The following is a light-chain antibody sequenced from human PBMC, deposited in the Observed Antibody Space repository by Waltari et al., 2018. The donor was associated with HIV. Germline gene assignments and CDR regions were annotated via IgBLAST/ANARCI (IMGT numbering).Light chain of an antibody. J-gene: IGKJ4*02. V-gene: IGKV1-39*01. CDR2: ATS. Sequence: DIQLTQSPSSLSASVGDRVSITCRASQTFNTYLNWYQQIPGKATKLLIYATSTLQSGVPLRFSGSGSGTDFTLTISSLQPEDFATYYCQQSHTNPRTFGRGTKVEVK. CDR3: QQSHTNPRT. CDR1: QTFNTY.